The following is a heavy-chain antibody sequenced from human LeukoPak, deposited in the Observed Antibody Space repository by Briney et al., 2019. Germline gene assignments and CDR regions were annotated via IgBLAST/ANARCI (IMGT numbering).Heavy chain of an antibody. V-gene: IGHV3-21*01. CDR1: GFTFSSYS. J-gene: IGHJ4*02. Sequence: PGGSLRLSCAASGFTFSSYSMNWVRQAPGKGXEXVSSISSGSSYIYSTYYADSVKGRFTISRDSTKNSLYLQINSLRAEDTAVYYCARAASHYYFDSWGQGTLVTVSS. CDR3: ARAASHYYFDS. D-gene: IGHD6-6*01. CDR2: ISSGSSYIYST.